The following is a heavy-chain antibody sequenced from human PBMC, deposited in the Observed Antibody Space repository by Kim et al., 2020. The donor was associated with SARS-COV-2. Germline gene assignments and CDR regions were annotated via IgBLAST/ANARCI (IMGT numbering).Heavy chain of an antibody. CDR3: AKHPNRARNWYFDL. V-gene: IGHV4-59*08. CDR2: IYYSGST. J-gene: IGHJ2*01. CDR1: GDSMSKYY. Sequence: SETLSLTCTVSGDSMSKYYWSWIRQPPGKGLEWIGYIYYSGSTNNNPSLGSRVTISIDSSKNQFSLKLSSVTAADTAVYYCAKHPNRARNWYFDLWGRGTLVTVSS.